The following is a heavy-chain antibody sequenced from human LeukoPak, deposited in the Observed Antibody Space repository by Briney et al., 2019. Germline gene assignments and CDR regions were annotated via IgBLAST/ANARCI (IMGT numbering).Heavy chain of an antibody. Sequence: SETLSLTCAVYGGSFSGYYWSWIRQPPGKGLEWIGSISYSGSTYYNPSLKSRVTIFVDTSKNQFSLKLSSVTAADTALYYCARRITGTTSDSFDYWGQGTLVTVSS. D-gene: IGHD1-20*01. CDR2: ISYSGST. J-gene: IGHJ4*02. CDR3: ARRITGTTSDSFDY. V-gene: IGHV4-34*01. CDR1: GGSFSGYY.